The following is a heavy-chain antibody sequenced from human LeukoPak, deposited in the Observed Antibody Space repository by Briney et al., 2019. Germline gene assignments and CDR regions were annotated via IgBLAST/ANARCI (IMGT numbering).Heavy chain of an antibody. D-gene: IGHD6-6*01. J-gene: IGHJ6*03. V-gene: IGHV1-2*02. CDR1: GYTFTGYY. CDR3: ARGRIAARSRPNYYYYYMDV. CDR2: INPNSGGT. Sequence: ASVTVSCKASGYTFTGYYMHWVRQAPGQGLEWMGWINPNSGGTNYAQKFQGRVTMTRDTSISTAYMELSRLRSDDTAVYYCARGRIAARSRPNYYYYYMDVWGKGTTVTVSS.